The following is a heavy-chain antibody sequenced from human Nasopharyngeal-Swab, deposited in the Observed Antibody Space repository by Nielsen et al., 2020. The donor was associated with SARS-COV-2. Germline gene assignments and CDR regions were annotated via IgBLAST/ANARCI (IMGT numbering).Heavy chain of an antibody. CDR3: AREVWVGATTSYYYGMDV. J-gene: IGHJ6*02. Sequence: ASVKVSCKASGYTFTSYGISWVRQAPGQGLEWMGWISAYNGNTNYAQKLQGRVTMTTDTSTSTAYMELRSLRSDDTAVYYCAREVWVGATTSYYYGMDVWGQGTTVTVSS. CDR2: ISAYNGNT. CDR1: GYTFTSYG. D-gene: IGHD1-26*01. V-gene: IGHV1-18*01.